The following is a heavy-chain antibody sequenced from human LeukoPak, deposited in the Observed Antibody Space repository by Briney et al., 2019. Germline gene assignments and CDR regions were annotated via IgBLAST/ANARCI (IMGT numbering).Heavy chain of an antibody. Sequence: ASVKVSCKASGYTFTSYYMNWVRQPPGQGLEGLGKINPSGGSTSYAQKFQGRVTMTRDTSTSTVYMELSSLRSEDTAVYYCARDGGSGWYYFDYWGQGTLVTVSS. CDR2: INPSGGST. CDR1: GYTFTSYY. CDR3: ARDGGSGWYYFDY. J-gene: IGHJ4*02. D-gene: IGHD6-19*01. V-gene: IGHV1-46*01.